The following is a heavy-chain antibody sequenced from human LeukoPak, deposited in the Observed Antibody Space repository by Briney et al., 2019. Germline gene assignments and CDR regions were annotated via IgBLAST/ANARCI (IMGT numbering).Heavy chain of an antibody. V-gene: IGHV1-46*02. Sequence: ASVNVSCRTSGYTYNTYYIHWARHAPGQGLEWMGIINPSGGSTTYAHKFQGRVTMTRDTSTTTVYMELNNLKSEHTAVYYCARDASAARFDYWGPGTLVTVSS. J-gene: IGHJ4*01. CDR3: ARDASAARFDY. CDR1: GYTYNTYY. CDR2: INPSGGST. D-gene: IGHD2-2*01.